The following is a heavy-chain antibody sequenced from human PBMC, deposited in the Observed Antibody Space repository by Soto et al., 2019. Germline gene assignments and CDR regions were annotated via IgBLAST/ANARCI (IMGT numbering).Heavy chain of an antibody. CDR1: GGSFSGYY. CDR3: ARGRVEWSHFYGRVYFDY. D-gene: IGHD3-3*02. CDR2: INHSGST. Sequence: SETLSLTCAVYGGSFSGYYWSWIRQPPGKGLEWIGEINHSGSTNYNPSLKSRVTISVDTSKNQFSLTLSSVTAADPAVYYCARGRVEWSHFYGRVYFDYWGQGTLVTVSS. J-gene: IGHJ4*02. V-gene: IGHV4-34*01.